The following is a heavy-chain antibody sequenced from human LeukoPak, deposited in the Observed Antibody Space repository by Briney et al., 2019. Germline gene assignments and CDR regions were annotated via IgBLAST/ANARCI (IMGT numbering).Heavy chain of an antibody. J-gene: IGHJ2*01. D-gene: IGHD3-22*01. CDR1: GGSISGYY. V-gene: IGHV4-59*08. Sequence: PSETLSLTCTVSGGSISGYYWSWIRQPPGKGLEWVGYIHHTGSTNYNPSLKSRVTISVDTSKNQFSLKLSSVTAADTAVYYCARNPNPNYYDSSGFVFDLWGRGTLVTVSS. CDR3: ARNPNPNYYDSSGFVFDL. CDR2: IHHTGST.